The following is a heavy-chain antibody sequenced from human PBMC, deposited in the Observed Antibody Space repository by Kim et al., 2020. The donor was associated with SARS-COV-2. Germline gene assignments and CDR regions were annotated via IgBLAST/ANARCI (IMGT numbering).Heavy chain of an antibody. CDR1: GSSFTSYW. CDR3: ARSNPSYCGGDCFLDAFDI. J-gene: IGHJ3*02. CDR2: IYPGDSDT. V-gene: IGHV5-51*01. D-gene: IGHD2-21*02. Sequence: GESLKISCKGSGSSFTSYWIGWVRQMPGKGLEWMGIIYPGDSDTRYSPSFQGQVTISADKSISTAYLQWSSLKASDTAVYYCARSNPSYCGGDCFLDAFDIWGQGKMVTVSS.